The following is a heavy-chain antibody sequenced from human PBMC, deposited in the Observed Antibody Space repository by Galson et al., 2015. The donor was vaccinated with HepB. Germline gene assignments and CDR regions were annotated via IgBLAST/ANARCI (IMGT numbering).Heavy chain of an antibody. CDR1: GYTLTELS. V-gene: IGHV1-24*01. J-gene: IGHJ6*02. D-gene: IGHD5-12*01. CDR2: FDPEDGET. CDR3: ATDIVATTYYYYGMDV. Sequence: SVKVSCQVSGYTLTELSMHWVRQAPGKGLEWMGGFDPEDGETIYAQKFQGRVTMTEDTSTDTAYMELSSLRSEDTAVYYCATDIVATTYYYYGMDVWGQGTTVTVSS.